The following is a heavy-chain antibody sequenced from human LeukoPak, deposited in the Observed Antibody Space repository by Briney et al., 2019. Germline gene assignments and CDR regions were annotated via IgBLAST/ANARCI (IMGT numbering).Heavy chain of an antibody. D-gene: IGHD4-23*01. CDR1: GYSFTSYW. V-gene: IGHV5-51*01. CDR2: IYPGDSDT. J-gene: IGHJ4*02. CDR3: AKSLPSVITPTSPDY. Sequence: PGESLKISCKGSGYSFTSYWIGWVRQMPGKGLEWMGIIYPGDSDTRYSPSFQGQVTISADKSISTAYLQWSSLKASDTAMYYCAKSLPSVITPTSPDYWGQGTLVTVSS.